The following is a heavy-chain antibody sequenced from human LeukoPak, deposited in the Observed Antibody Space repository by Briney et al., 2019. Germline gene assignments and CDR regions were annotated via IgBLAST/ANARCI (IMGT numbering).Heavy chain of an antibody. J-gene: IGHJ5*02. V-gene: IGHV3-15*01. D-gene: IGHD3-10*01. Sequence: GGSLRLSCEGSGFTFSNYWMGWVRQAPGKGLEWVGRIKSKTDGGTTDYAAPVKGRFTISRDDSKNTLYLQMNSLKTEDTAVYYCARGPSWFGVFDPWGQGTLVTVSS. CDR2: IKSKTDGGTT. CDR1: GFTFSNYW. CDR3: ARGPSWFGVFDP.